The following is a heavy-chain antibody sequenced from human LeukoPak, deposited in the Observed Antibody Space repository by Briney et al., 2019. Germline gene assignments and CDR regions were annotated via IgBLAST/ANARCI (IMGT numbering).Heavy chain of an antibody. D-gene: IGHD2-21*02. J-gene: IGHJ4*02. Sequence: SETLSLTCTVSGGSISSSSYYWGWIRQPPGKGLEWIGSIYYSGSTYYNPSLKSRVTISVDTSKNQFSLKLSSVTAADTAVYYCSGSSGDAFDYWGQGTLVTVSS. CDR2: IYYSGST. V-gene: IGHV4-39*07. CDR3: SGSSGDAFDY. CDR1: GGSISSSSYY.